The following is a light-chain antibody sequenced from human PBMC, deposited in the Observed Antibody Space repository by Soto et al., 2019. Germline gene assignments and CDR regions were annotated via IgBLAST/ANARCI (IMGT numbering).Light chain of an antibody. J-gene: IGKJ1*01. V-gene: IGKV3-15*01. Sequence: EIVMTQSPATLSVSPGERVTLSCRASQSVSSNVAWYQQKPGQAPRLLIYVASTRATGTPARFSGSGSGTEFTLTISSLQSEDSAVYYCQQYNNWPSWMFGQGTKVDIK. CDR3: QQYNNWPSWM. CDR2: VAS. CDR1: QSVSSN.